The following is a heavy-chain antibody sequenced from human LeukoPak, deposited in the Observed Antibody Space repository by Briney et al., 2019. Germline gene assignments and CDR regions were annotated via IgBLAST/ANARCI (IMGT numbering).Heavy chain of an antibody. CDR3: ARDHDYGEVTGWFDP. Sequence: PSETLSLTCTVSGGSISSSSYYWSWIRQHPGKGLEWIGYIYYSGSTYYNPSLKSRVTISVDTSKNQFSLKLSSVTAADTAVYYCARDHDYGEVTGWFDPWGQGTLVTVSS. CDR2: IYYSGST. CDR1: GGSISSSSYY. D-gene: IGHD4-17*01. V-gene: IGHV4-31*03. J-gene: IGHJ5*02.